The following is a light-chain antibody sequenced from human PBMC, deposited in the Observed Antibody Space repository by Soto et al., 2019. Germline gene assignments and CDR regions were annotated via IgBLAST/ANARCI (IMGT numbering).Light chain of an antibody. V-gene: IGKV3-20*01. Sequence: EIVLTQSPGTLSLSPGERATLSCRASQSVSSTYLAWYQQKPGQAPRLLIYDASSRATGIPDSFSGSGSGTDFTLTISRLEPEDFAVYAFLHYGSSPWTLGQGTKVEIK. CDR2: DAS. J-gene: IGKJ1*01. CDR1: QSVSSTY. CDR3: LHYGSSPWT.